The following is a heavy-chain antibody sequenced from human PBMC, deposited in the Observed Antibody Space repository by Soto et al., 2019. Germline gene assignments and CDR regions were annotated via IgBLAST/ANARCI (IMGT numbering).Heavy chain of an antibody. D-gene: IGHD6-19*01. CDR3: ARGSSGWTPFDY. J-gene: IGHJ4*02. Sequence: QVQLQESGPGLVKPSQTLSLTCTVSGGSISSGGYYWSWIRQHPGKGLEWIGYIYYSGSTYYNPSLKSRVTISVDTSKKQFSLKLSSVTAADTAVYYCARGSSGWTPFDYWGQGTLVTVSS. CDR2: IYYSGST. V-gene: IGHV4-31*03. CDR1: GGSISSGGYY.